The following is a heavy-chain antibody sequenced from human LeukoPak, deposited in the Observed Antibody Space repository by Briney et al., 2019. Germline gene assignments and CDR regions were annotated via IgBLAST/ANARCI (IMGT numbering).Heavy chain of an antibody. CDR2: ISYDGNNK. V-gene: IGHV3-30-3*01. D-gene: IGHD5-18*01. J-gene: IGHJ4*02. Sequence: VTVISYDGNNKYYADSVKGRFTISRDNSKNTLYLQMNSLRAEDTAVYYCARAGYSYGQIDYWGQGTLVTVSS. CDR3: ARAGYSYGQIDY.